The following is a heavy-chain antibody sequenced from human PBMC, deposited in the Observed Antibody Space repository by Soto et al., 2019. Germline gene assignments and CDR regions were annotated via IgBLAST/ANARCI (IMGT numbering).Heavy chain of an antibody. J-gene: IGHJ5*02. CDR3: ARHPDRIAEIGGVHP. CDR1: GFTFSSYS. Sequence: GGSLRLSCTASGFTFSSYSMNWVRQAPGKGLEWVSYISSSSSTIYYADSVKGRFTISRDNAKNSLYLQMNNLRAEATAVYYCARHPDRIAEIGGVHPWGQGTLVTVSS. CDR2: ISSSSSTI. D-gene: IGHD6-13*01. V-gene: IGHV3-48*01.